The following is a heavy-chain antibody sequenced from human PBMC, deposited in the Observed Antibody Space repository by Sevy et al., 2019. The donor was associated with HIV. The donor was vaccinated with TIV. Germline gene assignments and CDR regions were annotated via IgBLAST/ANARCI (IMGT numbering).Heavy chain of an antibody. CDR3: ASSYFDSSGYSPLFYYGMDV. D-gene: IGHD3-22*01. J-gene: IGHJ6*02. CDR1: GGTFINYA. CDR2: FIPMFDTT. Sequence: ASVKVSCKASGGTFINYAVTWVRQAPGQGLEWMGGFIPMFDTTNSAQKFQGRVTLTGDGSTSTAYMELSSLRSEDTAVYYCASSYFDSSGYSPLFYYGMDVWGQGTTVTVSS. V-gene: IGHV1-69*13.